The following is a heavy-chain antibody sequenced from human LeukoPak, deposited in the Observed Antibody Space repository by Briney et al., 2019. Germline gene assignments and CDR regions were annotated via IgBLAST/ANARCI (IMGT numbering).Heavy chain of an antibody. CDR1: GGSNSSSSYY. V-gene: IGHV4-39*02. CDR3: ARENSWPLYSYYMDV. J-gene: IGHJ6*03. CDR2: IYYSGGT. D-gene: IGHD6-13*01. Sequence: SETLSLTCTVSGGSNSSSSYYWGWIRQPPGKGLEWIGSIYYSGGTYYNPSLKSRVTMSVDTSKNQFSLKLSSVTAADTSVYYCARENSWPLYSYYMDVWGKGTTVTVSS.